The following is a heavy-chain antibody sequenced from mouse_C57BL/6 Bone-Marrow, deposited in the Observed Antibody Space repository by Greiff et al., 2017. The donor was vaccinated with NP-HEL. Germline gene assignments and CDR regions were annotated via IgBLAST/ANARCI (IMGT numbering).Heavy chain of an antibody. CDR2: ISSGGSYT. Sequence: EVKLVESGGDLVKPGGSLKLSCAASGFTFSSYGMSWVRQTPDKRLEWVATISSGGSYTYYPDSVKGRFTISRDNAKKTLYLQMSSLRSEYTAMYDCARRGYDGGGARDYWGQGASVTVSS. CDR1: GFTFSSYG. V-gene: IGHV5-6*02. D-gene: IGHD2-2*01. CDR3: ARRGYDGGGARDY. J-gene: IGHJ4*01.